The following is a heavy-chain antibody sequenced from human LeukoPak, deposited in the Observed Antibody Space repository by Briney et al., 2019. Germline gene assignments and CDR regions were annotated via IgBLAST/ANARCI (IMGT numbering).Heavy chain of an antibody. CDR3: AKDSAFYPIDV. V-gene: IGHV3-30*02. CDR2: IRYNGNNQ. Sequence: GGSLRLSCAASGFTFSSYGMHWVRQAPGKGLEWVAFIRYNGNNQYYADSVKGRFTISRDNSKNTLYLQMNSLKGDDTAVYYCAKDSAFYPIDVWGKGTTVIISS. D-gene: IGHD2/OR15-2a*01. CDR1: GFTFSSYG. J-gene: IGHJ6*03.